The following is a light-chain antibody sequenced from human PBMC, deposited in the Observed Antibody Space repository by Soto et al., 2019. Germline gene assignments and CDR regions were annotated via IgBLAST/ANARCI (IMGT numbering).Light chain of an antibody. CDR2: DAS. CDR3: QQYNSYSLWT. Sequence: DIQMTQSPSTLSASVGDRVTITCRASQSISSWLAWYQQKPGKAPKLLIYDASSLESGVPSRFSGSGSGTEFTLTISSLQPDDFATYYCQQYNSYSLWTFGQGTQVDI. J-gene: IGKJ1*01. V-gene: IGKV1-5*01. CDR1: QSISSW.